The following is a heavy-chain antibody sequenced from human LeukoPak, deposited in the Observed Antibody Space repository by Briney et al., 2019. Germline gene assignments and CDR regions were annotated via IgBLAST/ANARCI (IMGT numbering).Heavy chain of an antibody. D-gene: IGHD6-13*01. CDR2: INHSGST. Sequence: GSLRLSCAASGFTFSSYSMNWIRQPPGKGLEWIGEINHSGSTNYNPSLKSRVTISVDTSKNQFSLKLSSVTAADTAVYYCARGSTLAAAGTMDYWGQGTLVTVSS. V-gene: IGHV4-34*01. J-gene: IGHJ4*02. CDR1: GFTFSSYS. CDR3: ARGSTLAAAGTMDY.